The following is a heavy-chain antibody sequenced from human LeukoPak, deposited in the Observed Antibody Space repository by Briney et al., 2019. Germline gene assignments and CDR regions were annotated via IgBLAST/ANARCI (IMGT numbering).Heavy chain of an antibody. V-gene: IGHV4-59*12. CDR1: GGSISSYY. J-gene: IGHJ4*02. D-gene: IGHD3-3*01. Sequence: PSETLSLTCTVSGGSISSYYWSWIRQPPGKGLEWIGYIYYSGSTNYNPSLKSRVTISVDTSKNQFSLKLSSVTAADTAVYYCARVNNYDFWSGFFDYWGQGTLVTVSS. CDR3: ARVNNYDFWSGFFDY. CDR2: IYYSGST.